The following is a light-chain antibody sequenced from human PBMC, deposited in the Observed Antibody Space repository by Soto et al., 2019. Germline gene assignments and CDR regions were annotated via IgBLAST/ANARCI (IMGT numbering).Light chain of an antibody. CDR1: QSLNSL. CDR3: QQYMSYS. V-gene: IGKV1-5*01. Sequence: DIQMTQSPSTLSASVGDIVTITCRASQSLNSLLAWYQQKPGTAPKLLIYHASTLESGVPSRFSGSGSGTEFTLTISSLQPDDFATYYCQQYMSYSFGQGTKVDIK. J-gene: IGKJ1*01. CDR2: HAS.